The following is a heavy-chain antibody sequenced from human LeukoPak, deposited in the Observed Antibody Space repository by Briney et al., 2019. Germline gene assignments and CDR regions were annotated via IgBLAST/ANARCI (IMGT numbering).Heavy chain of an antibody. D-gene: IGHD6-13*01. V-gene: IGHV4-59*07. J-gene: IGHJ6*03. CDR1: RGSISSYY. Sequence: PSDTLSLTCTDPRGSISSYYWSWIPQPPRKGLEWSEYIYYSRSTNYNPSLKSRVTISVDTSKNQFSLKLSSVTAADTAVYYCARTTEAHSWRTRYYDYYMDVWGKGTTVTVSS. CDR3: ARTTEAHSWRTRYYDYYMDV. CDR2: IYYSRST.